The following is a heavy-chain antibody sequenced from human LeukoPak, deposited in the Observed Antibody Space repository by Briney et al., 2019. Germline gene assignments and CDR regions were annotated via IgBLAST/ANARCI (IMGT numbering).Heavy chain of an antibody. CDR3: AKVAARRDYKAYFEY. CDR1: GFTFSSYA. J-gene: IGHJ4*01. D-gene: IGHD5-24*01. CDR2: ISGSGGTT. V-gene: IGHV3-23*01. Sequence: HPGGSLRLSCAASGFTFSSYAMSWVRQAPGKGLEWVSAISGSGGTTYYADSMRGRFSISKDNPKSMLFLEMSSLRADDTAVYYCAKVAARRDYKAYFEYWGHGTQVAVSS.